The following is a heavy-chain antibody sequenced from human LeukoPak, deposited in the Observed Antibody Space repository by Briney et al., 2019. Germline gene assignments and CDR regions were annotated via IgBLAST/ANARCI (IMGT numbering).Heavy chain of an antibody. CDR1: GFIFSRYG. CDR3: ARVAVAGPTGWFDS. V-gene: IGHV3-30*03. CDR2: ISNDGSDT. Sequence: PGGSLRLSCVASGFIFSRYGMHWVRQAPGKGLEWVAIISNDGSDTYYVDSVKGRFTISRDNIDNVVYLQMNSLRVEDTAVYFCARVAVAGPTGWFDSWGQGTLVTVSS. D-gene: IGHD6-19*01. J-gene: IGHJ5*01.